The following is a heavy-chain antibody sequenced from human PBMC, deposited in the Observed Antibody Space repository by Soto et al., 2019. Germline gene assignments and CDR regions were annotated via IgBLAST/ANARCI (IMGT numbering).Heavy chain of an antibody. J-gene: IGHJ6*02. V-gene: IGHV1-69*12. CDR2: IIPIFGTA. CDR1: GGTFSSYA. Sequence: QVQLVQSGAEVKKPGSSVKVSCKASGGTFSSYAISWVRQAPGQGLEWMGGIIPIFGTAKYAQKCQGRVKITADESTSTAYMELSSLRSEETAVYYCASSVAKYYSYGMDVWGQGTTVTVSS. CDR3: ASSVAKYYSYGMDV. D-gene: IGHD5-12*01.